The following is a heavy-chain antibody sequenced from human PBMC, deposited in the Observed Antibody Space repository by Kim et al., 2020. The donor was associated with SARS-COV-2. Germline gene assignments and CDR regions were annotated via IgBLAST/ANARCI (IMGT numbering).Heavy chain of an antibody. J-gene: IGHJ4*02. Sequence: SYNPSLKSRVTISVDTSKNQFSLKLGSVTAADTAVYYCARRGPTATTFDYWGQGTLVTVSS. CDR3: ARRGPTATTFDY. D-gene: IGHD5-12*01. V-gene: IGHV4-39*01.